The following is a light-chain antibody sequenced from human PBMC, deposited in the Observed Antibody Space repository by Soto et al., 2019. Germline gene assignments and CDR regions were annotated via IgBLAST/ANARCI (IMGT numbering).Light chain of an antibody. V-gene: IGKV1-5*03. CDR1: QSIRNY. J-gene: IGKJ1*01. CDR3: QQYHNDSPWT. CDR2: KAS. Sequence: DIQMTQSPATLSASVGDRVTITCRASQSIRNYLAWYQQKPGKAPQVLIYKASNLETGVPSRFSGSESVTEFALFISSLQPDDFATYYCQQYHNDSPWTFGQGTKVEVK.